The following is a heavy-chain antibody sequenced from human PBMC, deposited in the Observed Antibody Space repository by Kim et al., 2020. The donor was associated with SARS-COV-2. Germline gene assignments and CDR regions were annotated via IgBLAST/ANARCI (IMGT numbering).Heavy chain of an antibody. V-gene: IGHV4-31*02. D-gene: IGHD6-25*01. J-gene: IGHJ6*03. CDR3: ARSGFWREFYYYYMDV. Sequence: SLKSRVTISVDTSKNQFSLKLSSVTAADTAVYYCARSGFWREFYYYYMDVWGKGTTVTVSS.